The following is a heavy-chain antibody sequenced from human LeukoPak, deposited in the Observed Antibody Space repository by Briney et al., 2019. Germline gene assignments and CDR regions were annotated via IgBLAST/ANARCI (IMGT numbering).Heavy chain of an antibody. J-gene: IGHJ4*02. CDR1: GATFSSYT. V-gene: IGHV1-69*02. D-gene: IGHD5-12*01. CDR2: IIPILGIA. Sequence: GASVKLSCKASGATFSSYTISWVRQAPGQGLEWMGRIIPILGIANYAQKCQGRIAITEDKSTSTAYMELSSRRAEDTAVYCGARGGRLRFFDYWGQGTLVTVSS. CDR3: ARGGRLRFFDY.